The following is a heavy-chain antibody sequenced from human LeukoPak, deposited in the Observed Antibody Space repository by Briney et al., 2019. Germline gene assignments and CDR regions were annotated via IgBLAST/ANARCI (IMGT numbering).Heavy chain of an antibody. CDR1: GFTFITYT. V-gene: IGHV3-30-3*01. CDR2: ISNDGSNK. D-gene: IGHD6-19*01. CDR3: ARDLAVAFDY. J-gene: IGHJ4*02. Sequence: GGSLRLSCAASGFTFITYTMHWVRQAPGKGLEWVAVISNDGSNKYYADSVKGRFTISRDNSKNTLYLQMNSLRAEDTAVYYCARDLAVAFDYWGQGTLVTVSS.